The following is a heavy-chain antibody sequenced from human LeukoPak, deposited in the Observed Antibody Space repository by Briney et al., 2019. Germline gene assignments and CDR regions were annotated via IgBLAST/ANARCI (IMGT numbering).Heavy chain of an antibody. D-gene: IGHD2-8*01. CDR3: ARYLSPSWFDP. CDR2: INPSTDAT. Sequence: ASVKVSCKTSGYTFTGYSLHWVRQAPGQGLEWIGWINPSTDATRYARKFRGRVTMTRDTSISTAYMELSRLRSDDTAVYYCARYLSPSWFDPWGQGTLVTVSS. J-gene: IGHJ5*02. CDR1: GYTFTGYS. V-gene: IGHV1-2*02.